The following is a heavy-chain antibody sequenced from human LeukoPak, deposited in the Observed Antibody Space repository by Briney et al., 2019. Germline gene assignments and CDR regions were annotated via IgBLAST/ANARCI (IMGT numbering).Heavy chain of an antibody. Sequence: TGGSLRLSCAASGFTFSSYGMHWVRQAPGKGLEWVAVISYDGSNKYYADSVKGRFTISRDNTKNTLYLQMNSLRAEDTAVYYCAKDGFVLRFLEWLDLWGQGTLVTVSS. CDR2: ISYDGSNK. V-gene: IGHV3-30*18. J-gene: IGHJ4*02. CDR3: AKDGFVLRFLEWLDL. D-gene: IGHD3-3*01. CDR1: GFTFSSYG.